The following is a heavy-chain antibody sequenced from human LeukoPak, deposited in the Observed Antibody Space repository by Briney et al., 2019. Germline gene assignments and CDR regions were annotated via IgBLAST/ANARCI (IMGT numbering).Heavy chain of an antibody. J-gene: IGHJ2*01. CDR1: EFTSTSYW. CDR2: MKQDGRET. D-gene: IGHD3-10*01. V-gene: IGHV3-7*01. CDR3: ARGAFRARYFDL. Sequence: PGGSLRLSCVASEFTSTSYWMSWVRQAPGKGLEWVAHMKQDGRETHYVDSVKGRFTISRDNAKNSVYLQMNSLRAEDTAVYFCARGAFRARYFDLWGRGTLVTVSS.